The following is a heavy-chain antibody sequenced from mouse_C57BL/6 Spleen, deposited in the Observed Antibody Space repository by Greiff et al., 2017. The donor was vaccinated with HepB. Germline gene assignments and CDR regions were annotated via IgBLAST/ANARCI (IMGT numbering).Heavy chain of an antibody. J-gene: IGHJ3*01. Sequence: VQLQQSGAELVRPGASVKLSCTASGFNIKDDYMHWVKQRPEQGLEWIGWIDPENGDTEYASKFQGKATITADTSSNTAYLQPSSLTSEDTAVYYCTTRGNYAWFAYWGQGTLVTVSA. CDR1: GFNIKDDY. V-gene: IGHV14-4*01. CDR3: TTRGNYAWFAY. D-gene: IGHD2-1*01. CDR2: IDPENGDT.